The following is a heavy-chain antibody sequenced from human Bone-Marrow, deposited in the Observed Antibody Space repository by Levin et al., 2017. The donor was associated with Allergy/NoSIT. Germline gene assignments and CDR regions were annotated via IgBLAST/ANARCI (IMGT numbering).Heavy chain of an antibody. D-gene: IGHD3-3*01. CDR2: VSGTSYYI. V-gene: IGHV3-21*01. CDR3: ARDYRRSGNLYYYGMDV. J-gene: IGHJ6*02. Sequence: GGSLRLSCAVSGFTFKSYTMNWVRQAPGKGLEWVSCVSGTSYYIKYADSVKGRFTISRDTAKNLLYLEMNNLRDEDTAIYYCARDYRRSGNLYYYGMDVWGRGTMVTVSS. CDR1: GFTFKSYT.